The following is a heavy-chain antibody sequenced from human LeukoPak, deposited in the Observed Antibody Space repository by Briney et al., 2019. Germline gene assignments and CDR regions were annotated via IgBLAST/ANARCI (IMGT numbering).Heavy chain of an antibody. CDR2: ISSSSSTI. J-gene: IGHJ4*02. CDR3: AKPARTDYADY. D-gene: IGHD1-14*01. V-gene: IGHV3-48*01. Sequence: SGGSLRLSCAASGFTFSSYSMNWVRQAPGKGLEWVSYISSSSSTIYYADSVKGRFTISRDNSKDTLYLQMNRLRAEDTAVYYCAKPARTDYADYWGQGTLVTVSS. CDR1: GFTFSSYS.